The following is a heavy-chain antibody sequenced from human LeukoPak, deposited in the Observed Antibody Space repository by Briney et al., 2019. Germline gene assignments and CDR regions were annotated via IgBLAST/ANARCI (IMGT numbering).Heavy chain of an antibody. CDR1: GGSFSGYY. D-gene: IGHD6-19*01. CDR2: INHSGST. CDR3: AARGYSSGWYYFDY. J-gene: IGHJ4*02. Sequence: SSETLSLTCAVYGGSFSGYYWSWIRQPPGKGLEWIGEINHSGSTNYNPSLKSRVTISVDTSKNQFSLKLSSTTAADTAVYYCAARGYSSGWYYFDYWGQGTLVTVSS. V-gene: IGHV4-34*01.